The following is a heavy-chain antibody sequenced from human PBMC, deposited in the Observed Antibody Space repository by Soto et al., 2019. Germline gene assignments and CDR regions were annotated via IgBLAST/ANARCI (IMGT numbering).Heavy chain of an antibody. D-gene: IGHD2-2*01. V-gene: IGHV3-23*01. Sequence: EVQMLESGGGLVQPGGSLRLSCAASGFTFSSYAMSWVRQAPGKGLEWVSAISGSGGSTYYADSVKGRFTISRDNSKNTLYLQMNSRRAEDTAVYYCANIVVPGEGYWGQGTLVTVSS. J-gene: IGHJ4*02. CDR3: ANIVVPGEGY. CDR2: ISGSGGST. CDR1: GFTFSSYA.